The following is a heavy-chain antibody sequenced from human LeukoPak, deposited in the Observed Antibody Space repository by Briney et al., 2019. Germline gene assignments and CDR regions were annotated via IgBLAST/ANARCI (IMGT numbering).Heavy chain of an antibody. CDR3: AKQGRQYDILTGYN. Sequence: GRSLRLSCAASGFTFDDYAMHWVRQAPGKGLEWVSVINWNSGSIGYAGSVEGRFTISRDNSKNTLYLQMNSLRAEDTAVYYCAKQGRQYDILTGYNWGQGTLVTVSS. V-gene: IGHV3-9*01. CDR1: GFTFDDYA. J-gene: IGHJ4*02. CDR2: INWNSGSI. D-gene: IGHD3-9*01.